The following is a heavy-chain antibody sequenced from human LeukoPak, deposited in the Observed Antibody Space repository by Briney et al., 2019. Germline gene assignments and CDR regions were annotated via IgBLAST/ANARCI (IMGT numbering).Heavy chain of an antibody. V-gene: IGHV1-18*01. CDR1: GYTFTSFG. CDR2: ISAYNGNT. Sequence: ASVKVSCKASGYTFTSFGIRWVRQAPGQGLEWMGWISAYNGNTNSAQKFQGRVTMTTDTSTSTAYMELRSLRSDDTAVFYCARDLGVDTSMIFFDYWGQGTLVTVSS. CDR3: ARDLGVDTSMIFFDY. D-gene: IGHD5-18*01. J-gene: IGHJ4*02.